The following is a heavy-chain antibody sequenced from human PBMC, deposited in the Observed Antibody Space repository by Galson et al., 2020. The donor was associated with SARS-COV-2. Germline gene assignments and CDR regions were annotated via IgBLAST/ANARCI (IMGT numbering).Heavy chain of an antibody. CDR2: IDWDDDK. Sequence: ESGPTLVKPTQTLTLTYTFSGFSLSTTGMCVNWIRQPPGKALEWLARIDWDDDKYYSTSLKTRLTISKDTSKNQVVLTMTNMDPVDTATYFCARIELEASGPDDDYYYYGMDVWGQGTTVTVSS. J-gene: IGHJ6*02. D-gene: IGHD2-21*01. CDR1: GFSLSTTGMC. CDR3: ARIELEASGPDDDYYYYGMDV. V-gene: IGHV2-70*11.